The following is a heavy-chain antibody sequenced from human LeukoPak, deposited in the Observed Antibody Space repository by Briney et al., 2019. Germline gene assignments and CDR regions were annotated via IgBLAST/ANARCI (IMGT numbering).Heavy chain of an antibody. CDR2: ISSSSSYI. D-gene: IGHD3-10*02. Sequence: PGGSLRLSCGVSGFTFSSYSMCWVRQAPGKGLEWVSFISSSSSYIYYADSVKGRLTISRDNAKNSLYLQMNSLRAEDTAVYYCARGTMFPYYFDYWGQGTLVTVSS. J-gene: IGHJ4*02. CDR1: GFTFSSYS. CDR3: ARGTMFPYYFDY. V-gene: IGHV3-21*01.